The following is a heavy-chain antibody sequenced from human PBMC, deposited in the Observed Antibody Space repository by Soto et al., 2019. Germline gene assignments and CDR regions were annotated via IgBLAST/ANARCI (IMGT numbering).Heavy chain of an antibody. D-gene: IGHD2-15*01. Sequence: SATLSLTCTVSGVSITSSTDYSACILRPPGKGLEWIGSFYYSGSTYYNPSLKCRVTISVDTSKNQFSLKLSSVTAADTAVYYCARHTPAISISDHWGQGTLVTVS. CDR1: GVSITSSTDY. CDR3: ARHTPAISISDH. CDR2: FYYSGST. V-gene: IGHV4-39*01. J-gene: IGHJ4*02.